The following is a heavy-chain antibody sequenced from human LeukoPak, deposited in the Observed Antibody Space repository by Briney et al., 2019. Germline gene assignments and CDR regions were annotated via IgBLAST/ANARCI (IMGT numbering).Heavy chain of an antibody. Sequence: PGGSLRLSCAASGFTFSSYAMHWVRQAPGKGLEYVSAISSNGGSTYYANSVKGRFTISRDNSKNTLYLQMGSLRAEDMAVYYCARALEWELPIDYWGQGTLVTVSS. CDR3: ARALEWELPIDY. CDR2: ISSNGGST. J-gene: IGHJ4*02. V-gene: IGHV3-64*01. D-gene: IGHD1-26*01. CDR1: GFTFSSYA.